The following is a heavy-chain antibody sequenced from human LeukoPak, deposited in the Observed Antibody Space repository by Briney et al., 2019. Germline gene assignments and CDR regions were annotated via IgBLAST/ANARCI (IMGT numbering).Heavy chain of an antibody. D-gene: IGHD3-3*01. Sequence: SQTLSLTCTVSGGSISSGDDYWTWIRQHPGKGLEWIGYIYNSGTTYYNPSLESRVTISGDTSKNQFSLKLSSVTAADTAVYYCARTAGWSHGFDYWGQGTLVTVSS. CDR3: ARTAGWSHGFDY. J-gene: IGHJ4*02. CDR1: GGSISSGDDY. CDR2: IYNSGTT. V-gene: IGHV4-31*03.